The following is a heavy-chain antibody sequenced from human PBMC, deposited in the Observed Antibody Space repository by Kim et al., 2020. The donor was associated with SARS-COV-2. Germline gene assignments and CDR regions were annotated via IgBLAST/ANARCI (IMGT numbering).Heavy chain of an antibody. Sequence: GGSLRLSCAASGFTFSSYAMHWVRQAPGKGLEWVAVISYDGSNKYYADSVKGRFTISRDNSKNTLYLQMNSLRAEDTAVYYCARRVGRADAKRPAITMVRGVIGALDYWGQGTLVTVSS. CDR1: GFTFSSYA. J-gene: IGHJ4*02. CDR2: ISYDGSNK. CDR3: ARRVGRADAKRPAITMVRGVIGALDY. D-gene: IGHD3-10*01. V-gene: IGHV3-30*04.